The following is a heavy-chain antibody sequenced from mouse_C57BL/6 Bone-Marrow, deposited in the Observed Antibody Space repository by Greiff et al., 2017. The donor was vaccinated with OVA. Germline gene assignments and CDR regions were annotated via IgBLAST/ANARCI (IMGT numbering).Heavy chain of an antibody. CDR1: GFNIKDYY. Sequence: EVKLMESGAELVKPGASVKLTCTASGFNIKDYYMHWVKQRTEQGLEWIGRIDPEDGETKYAPKFQGKATITADTSSNTAYLQLRSLTSEDTAVYYCAVITTVVRYFDVWGTGTTVTVSS. D-gene: IGHD1-1*01. J-gene: IGHJ1*03. CDR2: IDPEDGET. CDR3: AVITTVVRYFDV. V-gene: IGHV14-2*01.